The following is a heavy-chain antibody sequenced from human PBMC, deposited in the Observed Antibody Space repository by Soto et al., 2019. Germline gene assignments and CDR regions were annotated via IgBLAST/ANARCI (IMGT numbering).Heavy chain of an antibody. Sequence: QVQLQESGPGLVKPSGTLSLTCASSGVSISSIQWWGWVRRPPGRGREWIGEIYHNEHTNYNPSLRSRLTMSLDKSKNQVSLTLSSVTAADTATYYCGRTKDCFYGVDVWGQGTTVTVSS. CDR2: IYHNEHT. J-gene: IGHJ6*02. CDR1: GVSISSIQW. CDR3: GRTKDCFYGVDV. V-gene: IGHV4-4*02.